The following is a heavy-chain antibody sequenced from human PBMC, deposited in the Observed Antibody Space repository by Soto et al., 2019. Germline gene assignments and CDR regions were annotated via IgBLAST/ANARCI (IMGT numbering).Heavy chain of an antibody. Sequence: ESGGGLVYPGGSLRLSCAASGIRFSDYYMSWIRQAPGKGLEWVSYINGGGGTIYYADSVRGRFTVSRDNAKNSLYLQMNSLRAEDTAVYFCAADPTMRGYFRFDHWGQGTLVTVSS. CDR2: INGGGGTI. CDR1: GIRFSDYY. CDR3: AADPTMRGYFRFDH. V-gene: IGHV3-11*01. J-gene: IGHJ5*02. D-gene: IGHD2-15*01.